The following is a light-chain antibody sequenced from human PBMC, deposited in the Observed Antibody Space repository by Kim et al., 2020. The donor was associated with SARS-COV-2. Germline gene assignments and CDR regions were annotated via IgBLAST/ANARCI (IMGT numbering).Light chain of an antibody. CDR2: WAS. CDR3: QQYYSTPPS. CDR1: QTVLYNSNNKKY. V-gene: IGKV4-1*01. Sequence: SATLNCKASQTVLYNSNNKKYLAGYQQKPGQGPKLLIYWASIRESGVSDRFSGSGSETDFTLTISSLQAEDVAVYYCQQYYSTPPSFGQGTKLEI. J-gene: IGKJ2*03.